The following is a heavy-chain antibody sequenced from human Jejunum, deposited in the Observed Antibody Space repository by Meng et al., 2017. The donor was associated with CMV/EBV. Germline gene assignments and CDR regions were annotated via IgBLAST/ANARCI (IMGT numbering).Heavy chain of an antibody. CDR2: MYYSGST. Sequence: QVQLQEAGPGLVKPSETLSLHCSVSGGSISSYYLSWIRQTPGKGLEWIGYMYYSGSTNYNPSLKSRVTISGDTSKNQLSLKMNSVTAADTAVYYCARERSSWAYFNSWGQGILVTVSS. CDR1: GGSISSYY. J-gene: IGHJ4*02. D-gene: IGHD3-16*01. CDR3: ARERSSWAYFNS. V-gene: IGHV4-59*01.